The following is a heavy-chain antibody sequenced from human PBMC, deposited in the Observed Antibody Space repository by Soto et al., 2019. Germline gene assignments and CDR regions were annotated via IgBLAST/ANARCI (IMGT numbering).Heavy chain of an antibody. Sequence: SXTLCHTCTFSDSAVIGSRYYWGWIRQPPGKGLEWIGSIYYSGSTYYNPSLKSRVTISVDTSKNQFSLKLSSVTAADTAVYYCASNHDAFEIWGQGTMVTV. J-gene: IGHJ3*02. CDR2: IYYSGST. CDR3: ASNHDAFEI. V-gene: IGHV4-39*01. CDR1: DSAVIGSRYY.